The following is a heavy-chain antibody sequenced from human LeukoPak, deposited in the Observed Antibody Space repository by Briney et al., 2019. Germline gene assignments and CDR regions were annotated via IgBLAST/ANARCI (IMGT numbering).Heavy chain of an antibody. CDR3: ARDLMT. CDR1: GGSFSGKY. J-gene: IGHJ4*02. CDR2: ITYSGSI. V-gene: IGHV4-34*01. Sequence: SETLSLTCAVSGGSFSGKYWTWIRQPLGKGLEWIGEITYSGSIYYNPSLKSRVTISVDTSKNQFSLKLNSVTAADTAVYYCARDLMTWGQGTLVTVSS.